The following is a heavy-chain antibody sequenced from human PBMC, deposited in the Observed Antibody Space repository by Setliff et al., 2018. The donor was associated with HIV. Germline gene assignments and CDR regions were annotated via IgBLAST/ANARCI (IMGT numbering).Heavy chain of an antibody. J-gene: IGHJ4*02. V-gene: IGHV2-5*01. CDR3: AHSGRELRGPYFDY. D-gene: IGHD1-7*01. Sequence: SGPTLVNPTQTLTLTCDFSGFSLSTSGVGVGWIRQPPGKALEWVALLYWNGDKRYSPSLRNRLTITRDTSKKRIVLTVASLNRADSATYYCAHSGRELRGPYFDYWGQGIPVTVSS. CDR2: LYWNGDK. CDR1: GFSLSTSGVG.